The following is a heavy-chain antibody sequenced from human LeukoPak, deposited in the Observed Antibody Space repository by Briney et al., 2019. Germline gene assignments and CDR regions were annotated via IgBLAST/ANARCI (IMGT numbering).Heavy chain of an antibody. Sequence: ASVKVSCKASGYTFTSYYMHWVRQAPGQGLEWMGIINPSGGSTSYAQKFQGRVTMTTDTSTSTAYMELRSLRSDDTAVYYCARDARGATPPLADYWGQGTLVTVSS. V-gene: IGHV1-46*01. CDR1: GYTFTSYY. J-gene: IGHJ4*02. D-gene: IGHD1-26*01. CDR3: ARDARGATPPLADY. CDR2: INPSGGST.